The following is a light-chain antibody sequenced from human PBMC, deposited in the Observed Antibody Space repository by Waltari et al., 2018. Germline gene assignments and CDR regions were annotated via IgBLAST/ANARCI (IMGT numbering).Light chain of an antibody. V-gene: IGLV2-14*03. CDR2: DVT. Sequence: QSALTQPASVSGSPGQSITISCTGTSSDIGVYNHVSWYQQHPGKAPKLMIYDVTNRPSGVSDRFSCSKADYTASLTISGLQAEDEADYYCSSYTTSISYVFGTGTRVTVL. CDR3: SSYTTSISYV. J-gene: IGLJ1*01. CDR1: SSDIGVYNH.